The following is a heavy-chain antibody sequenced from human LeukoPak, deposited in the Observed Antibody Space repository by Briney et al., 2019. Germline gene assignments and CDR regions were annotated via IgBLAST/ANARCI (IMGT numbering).Heavy chain of an antibody. D-gene: IGHD3-3*01. CDR1: GFPFCSYA. J-gene: IGHJ6*03. CDR2: LCGSGGNP. Sequence: GESLRHSCAASGFPFCSYAMIWVRPAPGKALEEVSALCGSGGNPYHPDPVKGRFTISRDNSKNTLYLQMNSLRAEDTAVYYCARDASAFLTGYYYMDVWGKGTTVTVSS. CDR3: ARDASAFLTGYYYMDV. V-gene: IGHV3-23*01.